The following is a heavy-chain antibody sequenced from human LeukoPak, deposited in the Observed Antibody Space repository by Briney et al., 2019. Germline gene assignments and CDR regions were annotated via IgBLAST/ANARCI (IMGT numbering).Heavy chain of an antibody. CDR3: ARVSDTAMVGPWDAFDI. V-gene: IGHV4-61*02. CDR1: GDSITSGSYY. Sequence: SQTLSLTCIVSGDSITSGSYYWSWVRQSAGKGLEWIGRIYTSGSTNYNPSLKSRVTMSVDTSKNQFSLKLSSVTAADTAVYYCARVSDTAMVGPWDAFDIWGQGTVVTVSS. J-gene: IGHJ3*02. D-gene: IGHD5-18*01. CDR2: IYTSGST.